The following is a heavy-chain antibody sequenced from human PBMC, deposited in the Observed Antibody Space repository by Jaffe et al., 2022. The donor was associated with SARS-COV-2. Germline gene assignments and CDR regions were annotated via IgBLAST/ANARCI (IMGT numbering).Heavy chain of an antibody. CDR3: TRVTMVRGVIIRVDY. V-gene: IGHV3-49*03. D-gene: IGHD3-10*01. J-gene: IGHJ4*02. Sequence: EVQLVESGGGLVQPGRSLRLSCTASGFTFGDYAMSWFRQAPGKGLEWVGFIRSKAYGGTTEYAASVKGRFTISRDDSKSIAYLQMNSLKTEDTAVYYCTRVTMVRGVIIRVDYWGQGTLVTVSS. CDR1: GFTFGDYA. CDR2: IRSKAYGGTT.